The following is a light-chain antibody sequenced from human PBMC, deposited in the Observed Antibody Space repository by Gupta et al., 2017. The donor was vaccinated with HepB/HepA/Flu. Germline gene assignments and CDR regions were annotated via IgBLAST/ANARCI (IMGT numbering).Light chain of an antibody. V-gene: IGLV2-8*01. J-gene: IGLJ3*02. CDR1: SSDVGSYNY. CDR2: DVD. Sequence: QSALTQPPSASGSPGQSVTISCTGTSSDVGSYNYVSWYQQYPGKAPKLMIYDVDKRPSGVPDRFSGSKSGNTASLTVSGLQTEDEADYYCSSYAGSNNLVFGGGTKLTVL. CDR3: SSYAGSNNLV.